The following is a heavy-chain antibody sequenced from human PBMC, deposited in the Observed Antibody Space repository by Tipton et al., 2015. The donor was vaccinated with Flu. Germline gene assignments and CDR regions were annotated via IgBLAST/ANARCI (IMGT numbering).Heavy chain of an antibody. D-gene: IGHD3-10*01. Sequence: LRLSCTVSGGFITSGSYYWSWIRQSAGKGLEWIGRIYTTGSTNYNPSLGSRVTISGDTSKNHFSVQLSSVTAADTAVYYCARSPSYSGSGVYPYYFDDWGQGTLVTVSS. CDR2: IYTTGST. J-gene: IGHJ4*02. CDR1: GGFITSGSYY. CDR3: ARSPSYSGSGVYPYYFDD. V-gene: IGHV4-61*02.